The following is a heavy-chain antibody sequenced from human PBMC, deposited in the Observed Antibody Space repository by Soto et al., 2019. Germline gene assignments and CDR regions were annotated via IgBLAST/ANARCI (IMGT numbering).Heavy chain of an antibody. CDR3: ARDGRGITMIVVGDYYYGMDV. V-gene: IGHV1-69*01. J-gene: IGHJ6*02. CDR1: GGTFSSYA. CDR2: IIPIFGTA. D-gene: IGHD3-22*01. Sequence: QVQLVQSGAEVKKPGSSVKVSCKASGGTFSSYAISWVRQAPGQGLEWMGGIIPIFGTANYAQKFQGRVTITADESTSTAYMELRSLRSEDTAVYYCARDGRGITMIVVGDYYYGMDVWGQGTTVTVSS.